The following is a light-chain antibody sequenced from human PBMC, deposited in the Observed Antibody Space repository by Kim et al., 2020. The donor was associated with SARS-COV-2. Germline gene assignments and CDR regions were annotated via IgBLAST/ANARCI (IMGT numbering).Light chain of an antibody. CDR2: DAS. Sequence: SVSPGERATRAGRASQSVSSNLAWYQQNPGQAPRLLISDASARVTGIPARFSGSGSGTEFTLTITSLQSEDFAVYYCQQYNNWLYTFGQGTKLEI. J-gene: IGKJ2*01. CDR1: QSVSSN. CDR3: QQYNNWLYT. V-gene: IGKV3-15*01.